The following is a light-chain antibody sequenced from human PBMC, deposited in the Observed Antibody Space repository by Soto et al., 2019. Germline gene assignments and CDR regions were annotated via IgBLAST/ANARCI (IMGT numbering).Light chain of an antibody. CDR3: CSYAGSYTFYV. J-gene: IGLJ1*01. V-gene: IGLV2-11*01. CDR2: DVS. Sequence: QSALTQPASVSGSPGQSITISCTGTSSDVGGYNYVSWYQQHPGKAPKLMISDVSNRPSGVPDRFSGSKSGNTASLTISGLQAEDEADYYCCSYAGSYTFYVFGTGTKVTVL. CDR1: SSDVGGYNY.